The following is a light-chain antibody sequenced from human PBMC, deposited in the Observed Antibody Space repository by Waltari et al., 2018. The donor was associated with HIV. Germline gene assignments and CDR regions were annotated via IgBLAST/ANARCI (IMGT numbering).Light chain of an antibody. Sequence: IVMTQSPATLSVSPGERATLSCRTSTSVSSNVAWYQQHPGQDPRLLIYGASNRATGIPTRFCGSGSGTEFTLTISSLQSEDFAVYYCQQNTNWPPITFGQGTRLEIK. CDR1: TSVSSN. CDR3: QQNTNWPPIT. V-gene: IGKV3-15*01. CDR2: GAS. J-gene: IGKJ5*01.